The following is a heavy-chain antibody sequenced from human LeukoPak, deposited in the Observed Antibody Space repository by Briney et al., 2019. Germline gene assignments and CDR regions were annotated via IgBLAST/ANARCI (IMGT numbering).Heavy chain of an antibody. Sequence: PSETLSLTCTVSGGSISSYYWSWIRQPPGKGLERIGNIYYSGSTNYNPSLKSRVTISVDTSKNQFSLKLSSVTAADTAVYYCARLYDSSGYYSYYFDYWGQGTLVTVSS. V-gene: IGHV4-59*12. CDR3: ARLYDSSGYYSYYFDY. CDR1: GGSISSYY. J-gene: IGHJ4*02. D-gene: IGHD3-22*01. CDR2: IYYSGST.